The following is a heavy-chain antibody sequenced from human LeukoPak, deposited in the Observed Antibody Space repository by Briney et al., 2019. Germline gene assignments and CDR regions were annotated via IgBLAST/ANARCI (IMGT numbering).Heavy chain of an antibody. D-gene: IGHD6-6*01. Sequence: QAGGSLRLSCAASGFTFSSYAMSWVRQAPGKGLEWVSAISGGGSNTYYADSMKGRFTISRDNSKNTLYLQMNSLRAEDTAVYYCAKCVAGRPDDYWGQGTLVTVSS. J-gene: IGHJ4*02. CDR1: GFTFSSYA. V-gene: IGHV3-23*01. CDR3: AKCVAGRPDDY. CDR2: ISGGGSNT.